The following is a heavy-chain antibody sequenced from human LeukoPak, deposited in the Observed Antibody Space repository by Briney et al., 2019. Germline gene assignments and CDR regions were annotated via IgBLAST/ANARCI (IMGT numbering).Heavy chain of an antibody. D-gene: IGHD2-15*01. CDR2: INHSGST. V-gene: IGHV4-34*01. CDR3: ARGSLVVVAAPPDY. CDR1: GGSISSYY. Sequence: SETLSLTCTVSGGSISSYYWSWIRQPPGKGLEWIGEINHSGSTNYNPSLKSRVTISVDTSENQFPLKLSSVTAADTAVYYCARGSLVVVAAPPDYWGQGTLVTVSS. J-gene: IGHJ4*02.